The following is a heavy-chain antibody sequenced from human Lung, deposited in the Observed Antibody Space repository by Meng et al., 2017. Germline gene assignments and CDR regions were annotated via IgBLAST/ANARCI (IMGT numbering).Heavy chain of an antibody. J-gene: IGHJ4*02. V-gene: IGHV4-34*01. Sequence: QVKLQEGVVGVLKSSEPLSLACVVSGGSFSDYSWGWIRQPPGKGLEWIGEINHSGSTNYNPSLESRATISVDTSQNNLSVKLSSVTAADSAVYYCARGPTTMAHDFDYWGQGTLVTVSS. CDR2: INHSGST. CDR1: GGSFSDYS. D-gene: IGHD4-11*01. CDR3: ARGPTTMAHDFDY.